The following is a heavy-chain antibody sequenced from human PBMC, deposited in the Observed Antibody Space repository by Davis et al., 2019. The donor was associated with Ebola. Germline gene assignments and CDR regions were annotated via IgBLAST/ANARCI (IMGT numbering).Heavy chain of an antibody. V-gene: IGHV3-21*05. Sequence: PGGSLRLSCAASGFTFSSYWMHWVRQAPGKGLEWVSYISSSSSYTNYADSVKGRFTISRDNAKNSLYLQMNSLRAEDTAVYYCARARGTYFDYWGQRTLVTVSS. CDR3: ARARGTYFDY. D-gene: IGHD3-16*01. CDR2: ISSSSSYT. CDR1: GFTFSSYW. J-gene: IGHJ4*01.